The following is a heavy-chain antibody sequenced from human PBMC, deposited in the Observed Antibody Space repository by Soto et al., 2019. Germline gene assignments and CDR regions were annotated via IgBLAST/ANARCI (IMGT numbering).Heavy chain of an antibody. D-gene: IGHD5-12*01. CDR2: IYYSGST. CDR1: GGSISSSSYY. J-gene: IGHJ5*02. CDR3: ARRGREMAPIMANDH. V-gene: IGHV4-39*01. Sequence: QLQLQESGPGLVKPSETLSLTCTVSGGSISSSSYYWGWIRQPPGKGLEWIGSIYYSGSTYYNPSLQRRVTLXXDXSXXQFPLKLSSVTAADTAVYYGARRGREMAPIMANDHWGQGTLVTVSS.